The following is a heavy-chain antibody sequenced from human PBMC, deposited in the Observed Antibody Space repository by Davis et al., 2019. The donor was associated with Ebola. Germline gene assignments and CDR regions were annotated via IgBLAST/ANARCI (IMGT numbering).Heavy chain of an antibody. CDR2: IYYSGST. CDR1: GGSVSSGSYY. J-gene: IGHJ5*02. D-gene: IGHD5-18*01. Sequence: MPSETLSLTCTVSGGSVSSGSYYWSWIRQPPGKGLEWIGYIYYSGSTYYNPSLKSRVTISVDTSKNQFSLKLSSVTAADTAVYYCARGRPGRGYSYLPWGQGTLVTVSS. V-gene: IGHV4-61*01. CDR3: ARGRPGRGYSYLP.